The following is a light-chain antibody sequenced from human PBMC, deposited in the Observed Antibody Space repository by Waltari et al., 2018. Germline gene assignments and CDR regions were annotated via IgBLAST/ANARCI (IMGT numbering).Light chain of an antibody. CDR2: GAS. Sequence: EIVLTQSPGTLSLSPGERATLSCRASQSVSSSDLAWYQQKPGQAPRLLIYGASSRATCIPDRFSGSGSGTDFTLTISRLEPEDFAVYYCQQYGSSPPITFGQGTRLEIK. CDR3: QQYGSSPPIT. V-gene: IGKV3-20*01. CDR1: QSVSSSD. J-gene: IGKJ5*01.